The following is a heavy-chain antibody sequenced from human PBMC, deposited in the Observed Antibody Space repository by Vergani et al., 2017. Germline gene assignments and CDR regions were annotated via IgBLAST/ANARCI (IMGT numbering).Heavy chain of an antibody. CDR2: IYYSGST. V-gene: IGHV4-59*01. Sequence: QVQLQESGPGLVKPSETLSLTCTVSGGSISSYYWSWIRQPPGKGLEWIGYIYYSGSTNYNPSLKSRVTISVDTSKNQFSLKLSSVTAADTAVYYCARGRYSSSWYDYYYYGMDVWGQGTTVTVSS. CDR3: ARGRYSSSWYDYYYYGMDV. CDR1: GGSISSYY. D-gene: IGHD6-13*01. J-gene: IGHJ6*02.